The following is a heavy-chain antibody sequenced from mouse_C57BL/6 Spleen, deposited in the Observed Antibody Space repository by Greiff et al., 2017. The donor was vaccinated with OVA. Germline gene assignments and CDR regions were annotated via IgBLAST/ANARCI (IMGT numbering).Heavy chain of an antibody. CDR2: IDPADGET. CDR3: ARWGGQRGWY. V-gene: IGHV14-2*01. CDR1: GFNIKDYY. J-gene: IGHJ2*01. D-gene: IGHD3-3*01. Sequence: VQLQQSGAELVKPGASVKLSCTASGFNIKDYYMHWVKQRTEQGLEWIGRIDPADGETKYAPKFQGTATISADTSNNTAYLQLSSLTSEDTAVYYCARWGGQRGWYWGQGTTLTVAS.